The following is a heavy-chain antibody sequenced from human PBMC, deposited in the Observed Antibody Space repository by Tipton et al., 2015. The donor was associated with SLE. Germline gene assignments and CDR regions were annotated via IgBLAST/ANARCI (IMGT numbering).Heavy chain of an antibody. Sequence: TLSLTCTVSGGSISSSSYYWGWIRQPPGKGLEWIGKIYYSGSTYYNPSLKSRVTISVDRSKNQFSLKLSSVTAADTAVYYCARLGGIAAAGEVYFDYWGQGTLVTVSS. CDR3: ARLGGIAAAGEVYFDY. CDR2: IYYSGST. D-gene: IGHD6-13*01. J-gene: IGHJ4*02. CDR1: GGSISSSSYY. V-gene: IGHV4-39*07.